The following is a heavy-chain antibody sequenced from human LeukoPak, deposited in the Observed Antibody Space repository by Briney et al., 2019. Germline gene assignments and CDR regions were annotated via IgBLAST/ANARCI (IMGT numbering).Heavy chain of an antibody. CDR1: GFTFSSYG. D-gene: IGHD6-13*01. J-gene: IGHJ6*03. CDR2: ISGSGGST. Sequence: GGSLRLSCAASGFTFSSYGMSWVRQAPGKGLEWVSAISGSGGSTYYADSVKGRVTISRDNSKNTLYLQMSSLRAEDTAVYYCAKDLSKQHLVGPGGGGNYYYMDVWGKGTTVTISS. V-gene: IGHV3-23*01. CDR3: AKDLSKQHLVGPGGGGNYYYMDV.